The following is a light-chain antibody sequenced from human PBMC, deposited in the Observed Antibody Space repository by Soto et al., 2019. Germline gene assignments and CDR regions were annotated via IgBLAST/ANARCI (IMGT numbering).Light chain of an antibody. CDR2: AAS. CDR1: QGISNY. J-gene: IGKJ1*01. CDR3: QKYNSAPRT. Sequence: DIQMTQSPSSLSASVGDRVTITCRASQGISNYLAWYRQKPGTVPKVLIYAASILPSEVLSRFSGRGSGTEFTITICSQQPEDGAPYYCQKYNSAPRTVGQGTKVDI. V-gene: IGKV1-27*01.